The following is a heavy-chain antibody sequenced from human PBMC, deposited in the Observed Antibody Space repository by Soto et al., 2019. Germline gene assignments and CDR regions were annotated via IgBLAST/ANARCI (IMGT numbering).Heavy chain of an antibody. Sequence: PGGSLRLSCAASVFTLGDYAMHWVRQAPGKGLEWVSGISRNSGSIGYADSVKGRFTISRDNAKNSLYLQMNSLRAEDTALYYCAKDKNYDSRVQYWGQGTLVTVSS. CDR2: ISRNSGSI. V-gene: IGHV3-9*01. CDR3: AKDKNYDSRVQY. D-gene: IGHD3-22*01. CDR1: VFTLGDYA. J-gene: IGHJ4*02.